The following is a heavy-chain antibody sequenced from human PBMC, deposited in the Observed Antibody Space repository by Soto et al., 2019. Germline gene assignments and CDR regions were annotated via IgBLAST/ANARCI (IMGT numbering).Heavy chain of an antibody. V-gene: IGHV3-23*01. Sequence: GGSLRLSCAASGFTFSTYAMSWVRQAPGKGLEWVSAISDSGGSTYYAAAVGGRFTISRDNSENTLYLVMDSLSAEDTALYYCAKVNDWGTYYNLPDYWDQGTLVTVSS. CDR1: GFTFSTYA. D-gene: IGHD3-10*01. CDR2: ISDSGGST. J-gene: IGHJ4*02. CDR3: AKVNDWGTYYNLPDY.